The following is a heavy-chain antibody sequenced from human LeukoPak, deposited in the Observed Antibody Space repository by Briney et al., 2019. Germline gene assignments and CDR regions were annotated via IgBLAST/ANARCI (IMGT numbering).Heavy chain of an antibody. CDR2: IYSGGST. CDR1: GFTVSSNY. CDR3: PSKDPYDSRAYLLDY. J-gene: IGHJ4*02. V-gene: IGHV3-66*01. D-gene: IGHD3-22*01. Sequence: GGSLRLSCAASGFTVSSNYMSWVRQAPGKGLEWVSIIYSGGSTYYADSVKGRFTISRDSSKNTLYLQMNSLRAEDTAVYYCPSKDPYDSRAYLLDYWGQGTLVTVSS.